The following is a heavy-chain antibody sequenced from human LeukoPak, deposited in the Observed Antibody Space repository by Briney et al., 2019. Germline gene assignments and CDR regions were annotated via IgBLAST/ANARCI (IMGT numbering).Heavy chain of an antibody. CDR2: INPNSGGT. V-gene: IGHV1-2*02. CDR3: ARGRRDGYNFWYY. D-gene: IGHD5-24*01. J-gene: IGHJ4*02. CDR1: GYTFTGYY. Sequence: ASVKVSCKASGYTFTGYYMHWVRQAPGQGLEWMGWINPNSGGTNYAQKFQGRVTMTRDTSISTAYMELSRLRSDDTAVYYRARGRRDGYNFWYYWGQGTLVTVSS.